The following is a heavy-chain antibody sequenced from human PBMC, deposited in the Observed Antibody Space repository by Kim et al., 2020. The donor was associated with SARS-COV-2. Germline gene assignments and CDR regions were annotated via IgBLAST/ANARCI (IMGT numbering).Heavy chain of an antibody. CDR1: GYTFTSYA. Sequence: ASVKVSCKASGYTFTSYAMHWVRQAPGQRLQWMGWINAGNGNTKYSQKFQGRVTITSDTSASTAYMELSSLRSEDTAVYYCARDLDLIQNWFDPWGQGTLVTVSS. CDR3: ARDLDLIQNWFDP. D-gene: IGHD1-1*01. CDR2: INAGNGNT. J-gene: IGHJ5*02. V-gene: IGHV1-3*01.